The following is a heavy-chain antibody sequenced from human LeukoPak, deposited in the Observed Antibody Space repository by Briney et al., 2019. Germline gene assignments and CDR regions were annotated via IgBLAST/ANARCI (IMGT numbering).Heavy chain of an antibody. CDR3: ARDDYGFDP. CDR2: ISYDGSTK. D-gene: IGHD4-17*01. Sequence: TGGSLRLSCAASGVTFSNYGVRWVRQAPGKGLEWVAFISYDGSTKYNVDYVKGRFSISRDNSKNTLHLQMNNLRAEDTALYYCARDDYGFDPWGQGTLVTVSS. CDR1: GVTFSNYG. V-gene: IGHV3-30*03. J-gene: IGHJ5*02.